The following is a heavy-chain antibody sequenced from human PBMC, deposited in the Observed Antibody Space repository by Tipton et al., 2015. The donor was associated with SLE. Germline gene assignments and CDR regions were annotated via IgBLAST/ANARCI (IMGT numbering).Heavy chain of an antibody. CDR2: IYYSGST. Sequence: LRLSCTVSGGSISSHYWSWIRQPPGKGLEWIGYIYYSGSTYYNPSLKSRVTISVDTSKNQFSLKLSSVTPEDTAVYYCARGDSNSNYYYYYMDVWGKGTTVTVSS. CDR3: ARGDSNSNYYYYYMDV. V-gene: IGHV4-59*11. CDR1: GGSISSHY. D-gene: IGHD1-1*01. J-gene: IGHJ6*03.